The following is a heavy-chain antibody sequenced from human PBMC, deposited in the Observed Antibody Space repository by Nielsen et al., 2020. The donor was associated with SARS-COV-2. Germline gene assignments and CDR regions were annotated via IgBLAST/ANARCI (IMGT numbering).Heavy chain of an antibody. CDR3: AKDPLWFGESGDDY. CDR2: ISYDGSNK. CDR1: GFTFSSYG. Sequence: GESLKISCAASGFTFSSYGMHWVRQAPGKGLEWVAVISYDGSNKYYADSVKGRFTISRDNSKNTLYLQMNSLRAEDTAVYYCAKDPLWFGESGDDYWGQGTLVTVSS. V-gene: IGHV3-33*05. D-gene: IGHD3-10*01. J-gene: IGHJ4*02.